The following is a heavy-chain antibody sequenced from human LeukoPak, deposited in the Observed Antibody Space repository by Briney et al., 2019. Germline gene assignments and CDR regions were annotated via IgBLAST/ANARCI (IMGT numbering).Heavy chain of an antibody. J-gene: IGHJ3*02. CDR3: AACSGGSCYRNDAFDI. D-gene: IGHD2-15*01. CDR1: GGSISSYY. V-gene: IGHV4-59*01. Sequence: PSETLPLTCTVSGGSISSYYWSWIRQPPGKGLEWIGYIYYSGSTNYNPSLKSRVTISVDTSKNQFSLKLSSVTAADTAVYYCAACSGGSCYRNDAFDIWGQGTMVTVSS. CDR2: IYYSGST.